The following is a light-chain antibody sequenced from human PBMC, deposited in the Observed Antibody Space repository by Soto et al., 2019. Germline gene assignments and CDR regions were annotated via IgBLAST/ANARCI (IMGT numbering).Light chain of an antibody. CDR2: EVS. V-gene: IGLV2-14*01. CDR3: SSYTTANTYV. Sequence: ALTQPASVSGSPGQSITISCTGTSSDVGGYNYVSWYQQHPGKAPKLMIYEVSNRPSGVSNRFSGSKSGNTASLTISGLQAEDEADYYCSSYTTANTYVFGTGTKV. CDR1: SSDVGGYNY. J-gene: IGLJ1*01.